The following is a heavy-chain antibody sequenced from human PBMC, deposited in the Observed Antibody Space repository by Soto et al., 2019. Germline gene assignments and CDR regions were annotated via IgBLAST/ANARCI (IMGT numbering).Heavy chain of an antibody. V-gene: IGHV1-18*01. CDR3: DRFHCPTTQENLFDL. CDR1: VYTFFNSV. Sequence: CKAPVYTFFNSVLSSVLQAPGQGIELMGWISTYSGDTTYAQKFQGRVTMTTHKSTTTAYPELRSLRSDDTAVDYCDRFHCPTTQENLFDLWGQGTPVIGSS. CDR2: ISTYSGDT. D-gene: IGHD1-1*01. J-gene: IGHJ5*01.